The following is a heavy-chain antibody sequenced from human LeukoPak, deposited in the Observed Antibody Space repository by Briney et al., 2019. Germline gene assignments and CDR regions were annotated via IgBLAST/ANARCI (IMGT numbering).Heavy chain of an antibody. J-gene: IGHJ4*02. Sequence: GGSLRLSCAASGFTFSSYWMSWVRQAPGKGLEWVANIKQDGSEKYYVDSVKGRFTISRDNAKNSLYLQMNSLRAEDTAVYYCAKQARYCSSNSCYSFDYWGQGTLVTVSS. CDR3: AKQARYCSSNSCYSFDY. V-gene: IGHV3-7*01. D-gene: IGHD2-2*02. CDR1: GFTFSSYW. CDR2: IKQDGSEK.